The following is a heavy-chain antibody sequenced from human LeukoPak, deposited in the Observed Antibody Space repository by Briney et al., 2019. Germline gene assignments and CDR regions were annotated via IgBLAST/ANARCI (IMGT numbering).Heavy chain of an antibody. Sequence: PGGSQRLSCAASGFTVSSNHMSWVRQAPGKGLEWVAVIWYDGSNKYYADSVKGRFTISRDNSKNTLYLQMNSLRAEDTAVYYCARNVRGYCSGGSCYNSYFDYWGQGTLVTVSS. J-gene: IGHJ4*02. CDR3: ARNVRGYCSGGSCYNSYFDY. CDR1: GFTVSSNH. V-gene: IGHV3-33*08. D-gene: IGHD2-15*01. CDR2: IWYDGSNK.